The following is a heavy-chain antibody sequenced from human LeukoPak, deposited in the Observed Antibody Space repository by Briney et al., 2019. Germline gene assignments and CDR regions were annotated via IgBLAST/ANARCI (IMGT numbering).Heavy chain of an antibody. CDR1: GGSISSGGYY. J-gene: IGHJ3*02. V-gene: IGHV4-31*03. Sequence: SETLSLTCTVSGGSISSGGYYWSWIRQHPGKGLEWIGYIYYSGSTYYNPSLKSRVTISVDTSKNQFSLKLSSVTAADTAVYYCARGRDKAGDDAFDIWGQGTMVTVSS. D-gene: IGHD3-10*01. CDR2: IYYSGST. CDR3: ARGRDKAGDDAFDI.